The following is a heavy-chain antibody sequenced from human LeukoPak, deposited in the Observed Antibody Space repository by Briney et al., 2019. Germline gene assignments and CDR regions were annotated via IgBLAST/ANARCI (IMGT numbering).Heavy chain of an antibody. V-gene: IGHV1-69-2*01. J-gene: IGHJ5*02. CDR2: VDPEDGET. D-gene: IGHD5-12*01. CDR3: ATGVEWLRFRTLHLNWFDP. Sequence: ASVKVSCKASGYTFTDYYMHWVQQAPGKGLEWMGRVDPEDGETIYAEKFQGRVTITADTSTDTAYMELSSLRSEDTAVYYCATGVEWLRFRTLHLNWFDPWGQGTLVTVSS. CDR1: GYTFTDYY.